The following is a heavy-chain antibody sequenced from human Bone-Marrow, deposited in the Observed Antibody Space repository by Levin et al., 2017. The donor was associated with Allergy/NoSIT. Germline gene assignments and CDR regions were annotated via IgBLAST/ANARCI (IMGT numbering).Heavy chain of an antibody. Sequence: GESLKISCAASGFTFSSYAMHWVRQAPGKGLEWVAVISYDGSNKYYADSVKGRFTISRDNSKNALYLQMNSLRAEDTAVYYCARDCRLGTMVQGVTLPDYWGQGTLVTVSS. V-gene: IGHV3-30-3*01. CDR1: GFTFSSYA. J-gene: IGHJ4*02. CDR2: ISYDGSNK. CDR3: ARDCRLGTMVQGVTLPDY. D-gene: IGHD3-10*01.